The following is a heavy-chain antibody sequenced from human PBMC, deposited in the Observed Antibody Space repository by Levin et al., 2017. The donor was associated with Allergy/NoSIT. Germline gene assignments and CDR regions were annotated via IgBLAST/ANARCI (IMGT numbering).Heavy chain of an antibody. D-gene: IGHD3-22*01. CDR3: ARGYYYDRSGYYPDY. V-gene: IGHV3-7*01. J-gene: IGHJ4*02. CDR2: IKQDGSEK. CDR1: GFTFSSYW. Sequence: GGSLRLSCAASGFTFSSYWMTWVRQAPGKGLEWVANIKQDGSEKYYVDSVKGRFTISRDNAKNSLYLQMNSLRAEDTAVYYCARGYYYDRSGYYPDYWGQGTLVTVSS.